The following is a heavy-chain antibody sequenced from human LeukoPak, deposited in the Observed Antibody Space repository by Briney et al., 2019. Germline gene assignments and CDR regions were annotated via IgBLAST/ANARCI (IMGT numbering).Heavy chain of an antibody. D-gene: IGHD1-26*01. V-gene: IGHV4-39*01. J-gene: IGHJ3*02. CDR2: IYYSGST. CDR3: ATATPAVALDI. CDR1: GGSISSSSYY. Sequence: SETLSLTCTVSGGSISSSSYYWGWIRQPPGKGLEWIGSIYYSGSTYYNPSLKSRVTISVDTSKNQFSLKLSSVTAADTAVYYCATATPAVALDIWGQGTMVTVSS.